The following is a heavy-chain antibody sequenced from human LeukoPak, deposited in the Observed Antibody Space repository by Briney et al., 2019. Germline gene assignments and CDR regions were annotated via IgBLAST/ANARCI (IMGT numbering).Heavy chain of an antibody. D-gene: IGHD5-18*01. V-gene: IGHV3-30*18. CDR3: AKDSGSPWIQLWLRS. Sequence: GGSLRLSWAASGFTFVSYAMHWVRQAPGKGLEWVAVISYDGSNKYYADSVKGRFTISRDNSKNTLYLQMNSLRAEDTAVYYCAKDSGSPWIQLWLRSWGQGTLVTVSS. CDR1: GFTFVSYA. CDR2: ISYDGSNK. J-gene: IGHJ4*02.